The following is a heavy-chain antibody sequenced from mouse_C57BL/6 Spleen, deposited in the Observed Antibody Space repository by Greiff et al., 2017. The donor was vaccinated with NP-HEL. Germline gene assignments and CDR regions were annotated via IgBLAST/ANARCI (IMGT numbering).Heavy chain of an antibody. J-gene: IGHJ1*03. CDR1: GFTFSDYG. D-gene: IGHD1-1*01. Sequence: EVQLQESGGGLVKPGGSLKLSCAASGFTFSDYGMHWVRQAPEKGLEWVAYISSGSSTIYYADTVKGRFTISRDNAKNTLFLQMTSLRSEDTAMYYCARKDGSSWYFDVWGTGTTVTVSS. CDR3: ARKDGSSWYFDV. V-gene: IGHV5-17*01. CDR2: ISSGSSTI.